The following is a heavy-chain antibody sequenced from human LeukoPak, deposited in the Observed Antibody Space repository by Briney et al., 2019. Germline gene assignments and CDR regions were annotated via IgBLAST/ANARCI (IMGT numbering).Heavy chain of an antibody. CDR1: GFTFSSYS. CDR3: ATPLTGGRGGY. V-gene: IGHV3-21*01. Sequence: GGSLRLSCGASGFTFSSYSMNWVRQAPGKGLEWVSSISSSSSYIYYADSVKGRFTISRDNAKNSLYLQMNSLRAEDTAVYYCATPLTGGRGGYWGQGTLVTVSS. D-gene: IGHD1-20*01. CDR2: ISSSSSYI. J-gene: IGHJ4*02.